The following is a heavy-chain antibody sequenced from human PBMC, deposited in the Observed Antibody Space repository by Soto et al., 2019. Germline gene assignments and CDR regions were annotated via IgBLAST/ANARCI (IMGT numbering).Heavy chain of an antibody. CDR3: ARGRYGDY. V-gene: IGHV1-18*01. CDR1: GYTFTSYG. D-gene: IGHD1-1*01. Sequence: QVHLVKPGAEVKKPGASVKFSCKPSGYTFTSYGITWVRQAPGQGLEWMGWISAHNGNTDYAQKLQGRVIVTRDTSTSTAYMELRSLISDDTAVYYCARGRYGDYWGQGALVTVSS. J-gene: IGHJ4*02. CDR2: ISAHNGNT.